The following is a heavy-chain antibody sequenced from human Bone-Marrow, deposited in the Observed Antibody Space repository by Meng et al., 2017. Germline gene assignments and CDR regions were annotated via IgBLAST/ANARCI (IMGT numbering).Heavy chain of an antibody. CDR2: MKSNVDGGTV. V-gene: IGHV3-15*01. Sequence: EVRLVESGGGFVKPGGSLRRSCAASGFTFSNAWMTWVRQAPGKGLEWIGRMKSNVDGGTVDYAAAVKGRFFISRDDSENTFYLQMNSLKTEDTAVYYCSGHVDYWGHGTLVTVSS. CDR3: SGHVDY. J-gene: IGHJ4*01. CDR1: GFTFSNAW.